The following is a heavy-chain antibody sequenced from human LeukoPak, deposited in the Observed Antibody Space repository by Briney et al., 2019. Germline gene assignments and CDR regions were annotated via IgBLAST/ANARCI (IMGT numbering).Heavy chain of an antibody. V-gene: IGHV4-34*01. D-gene: IGHD3-22*01. J-gene: IGHJ4*02. CDR2: INHSGST. CDR3: ARHITYYYDSSGYYVLDY. Sequence: SQTLSLTCAVYGGSFSGYYWSWIRQSPGKGLEWIGEINHSGSTNYNPSLKSRVTISVDTSKNQFSLKLSSVTAADTAVYYCARHITYYYDSSGYYVLDYWGQGILVTVSS. CDR1: GGSFSGYY.